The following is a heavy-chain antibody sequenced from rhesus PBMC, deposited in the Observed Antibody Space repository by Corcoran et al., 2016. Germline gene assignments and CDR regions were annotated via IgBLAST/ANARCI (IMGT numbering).Heavy chain of an antibody. V-gene: IGHV4-169*01. CDR3: ARVATLYWYFDL. Sequence: QLQLQESGPGLVKPSETLSVTCAVSGGSIRSSYWSWIRTAPGKGLEWIGYIYGSGSSNNYNPSLKSRVTLSVDTSKNQLSLKLSSVTTADTAVYYCARVATLYWYFDLWGPGTPITISS. CDR2: IYGSGSSN. D-gene: IGHD2-39*02. CDR1: GGSIRSSY. J-gene: IGHJ2*01.